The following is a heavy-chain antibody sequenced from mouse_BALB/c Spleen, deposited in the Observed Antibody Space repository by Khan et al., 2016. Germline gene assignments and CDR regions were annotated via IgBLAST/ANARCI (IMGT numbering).Heavy chain of an antibody. CDR2: IYPGVGDT. CDR3: ADALFDY. CDR1: GYTSANYW. V-gene: IGHV1-87*01. Sequence: QIQLQQSGAELARPGASVRLSCKASGYTSANYWMQWVKQRPGQGLEWIGPIYPGVGDTRYSQKFKDKATLTADKSSSSAYMHLRSVASEDSAVXYCADALFDYWGQGTLVTVSA. J-gene: IGHJ3*01.